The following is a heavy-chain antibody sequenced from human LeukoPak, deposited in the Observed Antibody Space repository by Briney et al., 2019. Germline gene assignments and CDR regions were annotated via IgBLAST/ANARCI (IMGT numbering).Heavy chain of an antibody. D-gene: IGHD1-1*01. J-gene: IGHJ5*02. CDR3: ARSGTTGTTRWFDH. CDR1: GFTFSSYS. V-gene: IGHV3-21*01. CDR2: ISSSSSYI. Sequence: PGGSLRLSCAASGFTFSSYSMNWVRQAPGKGLEWVSSISSSSSYIYYADSVKGRFTISRDNAKNSLYLQMNSLRAEDTAVYYCARSGTTGTTRWFDHWGQGTLVTVSS.